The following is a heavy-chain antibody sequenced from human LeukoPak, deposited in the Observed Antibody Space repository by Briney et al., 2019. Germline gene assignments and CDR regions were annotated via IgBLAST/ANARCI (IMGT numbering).Heavy chain of an antibody. Sequence: ASVKVSCKASGYTFTSYDINWVRQATGQGLEWMGWMNPNSGNTGYAQKLQGRVTMTTDTSTSTAYMELSSLRSEDTAVYYCARSRGHYGSGSYDNWFDPWGQGTLVTVSS. CDR1: GYTFTSYD. J-gene: IGHJ5*02. D-gene: IGHD3-10*01. V-gene: IGHV1-8*02. CDR2: MNPNSGNT. CDR3: ARSRGHYGSGSYDNWFDP.